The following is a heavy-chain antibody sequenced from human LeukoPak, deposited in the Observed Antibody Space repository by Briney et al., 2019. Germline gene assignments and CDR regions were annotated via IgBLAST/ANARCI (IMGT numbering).Heavy chain of an antibody. V-gene: IGHV3-30*02. CDR1: GFTFSSYG. J-gene: IGHJ1*01. CDR2: IRYDGSNK. D-gene: IGHD3-22*01. CDR3: AKSRPYYYDSSGYYEYFQH. Sequence: HPGGSLRLSCAASGFTFSSYGMHWVRQAPGKGLEWVAFIRYDGSNKYYADSVKGRFTISRDNSKNTLYLQMNSLRAEDTAVYYCAKSRPYYYDSSGYYEYFQHWGQGTLVTVSS.